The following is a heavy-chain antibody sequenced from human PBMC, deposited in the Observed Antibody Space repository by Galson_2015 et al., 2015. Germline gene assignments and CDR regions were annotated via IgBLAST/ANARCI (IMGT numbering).Heavy chain of an antibody. V-gene: IGHV3-30-3*01. J-gene: IGHJ6*02. CDR3: ARDQGLYGDERLYYYYYGMDV. D-gene: IGHD4-17*01. CDR2: ISYDGSNK. CDR1: GFTFSSYA. Sequence: SLRLSCAASGFTFSSYAMHWVRQAPGKGLEWVAVISYDGSNKYYADSVKGRFTISRDNSKNTLYLQMNSLRAEDTAVYYCARDQGLYGDERLYYYYYGMDVWGQGTTVTVSS.